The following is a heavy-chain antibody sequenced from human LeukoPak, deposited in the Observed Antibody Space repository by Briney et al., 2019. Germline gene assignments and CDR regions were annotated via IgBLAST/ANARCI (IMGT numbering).Heavy chain of an antibody. CDR3: ARGGSYFVY. CDR1: GGSISDYY. V-gene: IGHV4-59*01. Sequence: PSETLSLTCTVSGGSISDYYWSWTRQPPGKGPEWIGYIYYRGSTNYNPSLKSRVSMSIDTSKNQFSLRLSSVTAADTAVYYCARGGSYFVYWGQGTPVTVSS. D-gene: IGHD1-26*01. J-gene: IGHJ4*02. CDR2: IYYRGST.